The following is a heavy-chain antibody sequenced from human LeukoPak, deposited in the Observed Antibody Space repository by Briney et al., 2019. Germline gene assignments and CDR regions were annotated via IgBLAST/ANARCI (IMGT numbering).Heavy chain of an antibody. CDR1: GFTFDDYA. Sequence: GGSLRLSCAASGFTFDDYAMHWVRRAPGKGLEWVSTISWNGVSIGYADSVKGRFTISRDNAKNSLYLQMNGLRPDDTALYYCVKDYGPIAAAGSHQEGYFDYWGQGTLVTVSS. D-gene: IGHD6-13*01. CDR2: ISWNGVSI. V-gene: IGHV3-9*01. CDR3: VKDYGPIAAAGSHQEGYFDY. J-gene: IGHJ4*02.